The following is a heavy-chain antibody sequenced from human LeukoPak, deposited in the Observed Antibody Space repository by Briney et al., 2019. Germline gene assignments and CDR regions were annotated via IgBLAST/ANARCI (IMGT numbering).Heavy chain of an antibody. Sequence: PSETLSLTCTVSGGSISSYYWSWIRQPPGKGLEWIGYIYYSGSTNYNPSLKSRVTISVDTSKNQFSLKLSSVTAADTAVYYCSRAQEYYDILTGYPMDYGMDVWGQGTTVTVSS. CDR1: GGSISSYY. J-gene: IGHJ6*02. D-gene: IGHD3-9*01. V-gene: IGHV4-59*01. CDR2: IYYSGST. CDR3: SRAQEYYDILTGYPMDYGMDV.